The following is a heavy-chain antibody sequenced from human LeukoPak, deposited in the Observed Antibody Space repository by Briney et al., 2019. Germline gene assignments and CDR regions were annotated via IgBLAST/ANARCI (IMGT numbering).Heavy chain of an antibody. J-gene: IGHJ4*02. V-gene: IGHV5-51*01. CDR2: IYPGDSDT. CDR3: ARRAYCGGDCYLDY. Sequence: GESLKISCKGSGYSFSSYWIGWVRQMPVKGLEWMGMIYPGDSDTRYSPSFQGQVTISADKSISTAYLQWSSLKASDTAMYYCARRAYCGGDCYLDYWGQGTLVTVSS. CDR1: GYSFSSYW. D-gene: IGHD2-21*02.